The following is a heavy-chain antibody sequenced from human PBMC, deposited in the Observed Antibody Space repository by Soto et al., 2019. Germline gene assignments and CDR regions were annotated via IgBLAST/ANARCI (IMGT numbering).Heavy chain of an antibody. D-gene: IGHD3-9*01. CDR3: ARDLRGGKYYDILNGYRSPSGMDV. CDR2: IYYSGST. Sequence: SETLSLTCTVSGGSISSYYWSWIRQPPGSGLEWIWYIYYSGSTNYNPSLKSRITISVDTSKNQFSLKLSSVTAADTAVYYCARDLRGGKYYDILNGYRSPSGMDVWGQGTTVTVSS. V-gene: IGHV4-59*01. J-gene: IGHJ6*02. CDR1: GGSISSYY.